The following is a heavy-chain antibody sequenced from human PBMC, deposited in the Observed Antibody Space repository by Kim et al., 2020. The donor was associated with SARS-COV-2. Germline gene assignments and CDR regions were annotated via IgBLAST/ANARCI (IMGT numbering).Heavy chain of an antibody. CDR1: GYSFTSYW. CDR2: IYPGDSDT. Sequence: GESLKISCKGSGYSFTSYWIGWVRQMPGKGLEWMGIIYPGDSDTRYSPSFQGQVTISADKSISTAYLQWSSLKASDTAMYYCARTYYYGSGGYPSHYYYYGMDVWGQGTTVTVSS. CDR3: ARTYYYGSGGYPSHYYYYGMDV. D-gene: IGHD3-10*01. V-gene: IGHV5-51*01. J-gene: IGHJ6*02.